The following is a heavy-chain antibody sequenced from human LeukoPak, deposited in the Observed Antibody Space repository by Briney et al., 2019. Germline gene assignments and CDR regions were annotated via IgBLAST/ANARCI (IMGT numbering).Heavy chain of an antibody. D-gene: IGHD3-9*01. Sequence: SETLSLTCTVSGGSISSGDYYWSWIRQPPGKGLEWIGYIYYSRSTYYNPSLKSRVTISVDTSKNQFSLKLSSVTAADTAVYYCARVQSQALRYFDWLLDYWGQGTLVTVSS. V-gene: IGHV4-30-4*01. CDR1: GGSISSGDYY. CDR2: IYYSRST. J-gene: IGHJ4*02. CDR3: ARVQSQALRYFDWLLDY.